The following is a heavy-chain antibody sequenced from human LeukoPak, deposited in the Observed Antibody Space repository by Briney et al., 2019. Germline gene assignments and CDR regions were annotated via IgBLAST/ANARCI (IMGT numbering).Heavy chain of an antibody. V-gene: IGHV3-23*01. CDR1: GFSFSNYA. Sequence: PGGSLRLSCAASGFSFSNYAMSWVRQAPGKGLDWVSGISGTGGPTYYADSVKGRFTISRDDSKKTVYLQMNSLRAEDTAVYFCAKHDNSAWLTYWGQGALVTVSS. CDR3: AKHDNSAWLTY. D-gene: IGHD4-11*01. J-gene: IGHJ4*02. CDR2: ISGTGGPT.